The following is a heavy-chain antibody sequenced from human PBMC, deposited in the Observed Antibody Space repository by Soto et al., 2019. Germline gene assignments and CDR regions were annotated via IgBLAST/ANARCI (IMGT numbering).Heavy chain of an antibody. CDR3: AREDYYDRSGYRTRDAFDI. D-gene: IGHD3-22*01. Sequence: PSETLSLTCAVYGGSFSGYYWSWIRQPPGKGLEWIGEINHSGSTNYNPSLKSRVTISVDTSKNQFSLKLSSVTAADTAVYYCAREDYYDRSGYRTRDAFDIWGQGTMVTVSS. J-gene: IGHJ3*02. CDR1: GGSFSGYY. CDR2: INHSGST. V-gene: IGHV4-34*01.